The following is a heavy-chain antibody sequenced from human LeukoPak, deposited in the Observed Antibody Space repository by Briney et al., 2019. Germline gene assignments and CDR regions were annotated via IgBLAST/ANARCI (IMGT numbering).Heavy chain of an antibody. Sequence: ASVKVSCKLSRYVLSELSMHWVRQAPGKGLEWMGGFDPEDDERIYAQKFQGRVTMTEDTSTDTAHMELSSLRSEDTAVYYCATELRSGYFDYWGQGTLVTVSS. CDR1: RYVLSELS. D-gene: IGHD3-22*01. CDR2: FDPEDDER. V-gene: IGHV1-24*01. J-gene: IGHJ4*02. CDR3: ATELRSGYFDY.